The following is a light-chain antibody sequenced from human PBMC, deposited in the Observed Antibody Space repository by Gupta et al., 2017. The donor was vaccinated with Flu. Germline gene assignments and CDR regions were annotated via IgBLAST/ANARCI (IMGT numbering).Light chain of an antibody. CDR2: DNN. CDR3: AAWDDSLNGHYV. V-gene: IGLV1-44*01. Sequence: SSNIGTNVVHWYQQVPGTAPKLLIYDNNQRPSGVPDRFSGSKSGTSASLAIRGLQSEDEADYYCAAWDDSLNGHYVFGTGTEVTVL. J-gene: IGLJ1*01. CDR1: SSNIGTNV.